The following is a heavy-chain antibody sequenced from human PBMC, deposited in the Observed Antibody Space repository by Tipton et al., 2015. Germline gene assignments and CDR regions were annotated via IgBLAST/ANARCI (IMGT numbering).Heavy chain of an antibody. J-gene: IGHJ6*02. V-gene: IGHV4-30-4*01. CDR2: IYYSGST. D-gene: IGHD6-13*01. Sequence: TLSLTCTVSGGSISSDDYYWSWIRQPPGKGLEWIGYIYYSGSTYYNPSLKSRVTISVDTSKNQFSLKLSSVTAADTAVYYCARVSIAAAIGVDVWGQGTTVTVSS. CDR3: ARVSIAAAIGVDV. CDR1: GGSISSDDYY.